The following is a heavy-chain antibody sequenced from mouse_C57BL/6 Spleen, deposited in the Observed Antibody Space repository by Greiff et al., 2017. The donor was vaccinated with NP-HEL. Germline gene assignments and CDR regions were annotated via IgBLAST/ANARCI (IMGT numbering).Heavy chain of an antibody. V-gene: IGHV1-64*01. Sequence: QVQLQQPGAELVKPGASVKLSCKASGYTFTSYWMHWVKQRPGQGLEWIGMIHPNSGSTNYNEKFKSKATLTVDKSSSTAYMQLSSLTSEDSAVYYCSRTGGNYADYYAMDYWGQGTSVTVSS. CDR2: IHPNSGST. D-gene: IGHD2-1*01. CDR1: GYTFTSYW. J-gene: IGHJ4*01. CDR3: SRTGGNYADYYAMDY.